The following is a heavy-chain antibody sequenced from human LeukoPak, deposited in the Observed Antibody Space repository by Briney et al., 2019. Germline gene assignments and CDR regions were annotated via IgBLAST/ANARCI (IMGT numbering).Heavy chain of an antibody. CDR2: IYYSGST. CDR3: ARGEWRGYYSLHKRYFDY. CDR1: GGSISSYY. J-gene: IGHJ4*02. D-gene: IGHD3-3*01. Sequence: PSETLSLTCTVSGGSISSYYWSWIRQPPGKGLEWIGYIYYSGSTNYNPSLKSRVTISVDTSKNQFSLKLSSVTAADTAVYYCARGEWRGYYSLHKRYFDYWGQGTLVTVSS. V-gene: IGHV4-59*12.